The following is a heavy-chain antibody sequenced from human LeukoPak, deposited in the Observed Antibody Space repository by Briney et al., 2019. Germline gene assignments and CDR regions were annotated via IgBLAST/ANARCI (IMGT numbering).Heavy chain of an antibody. CDR2: ISGSGGST. V-gene: IGHV3-23*01. D-gene: IGHD3-9*01. CDR3: ARAAPHTDILTGYYHTDYFDY. J-gene: IGHJ4*02. Sequence: PGGSLRLSCAASGFTFSSYAMSWVRQAPGKGLEWVSAISGSGGSTYYADSVKGRFTISRDNSKNTLYLQMNSLRAEDTAVYYCARAAPHTDILTGYYHTDYFDYWGQGTLVTVSS. CDR1: GFTFSSYA.